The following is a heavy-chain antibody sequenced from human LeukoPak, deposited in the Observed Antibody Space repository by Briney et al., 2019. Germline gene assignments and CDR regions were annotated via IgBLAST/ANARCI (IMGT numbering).Heavy chain of an antibody. CDR1: GFTFSSYA. CDR3: ARCPPPLQDYYYYYMDA. J-gene: IGHJ6*03. CDR2: ISYDGSNK. V-gene: IGHV3-30*01. Sequence: GGSLRLSCAASGFTFSSYAMHWVRQAPGKGLEWVAVISYDGSNKYYADSVKGRFTISRDNSKNTLYLQMNSLRAEDTAVYYCARCPPPLQDYYYYYMDAWGKGTTVTVSS.